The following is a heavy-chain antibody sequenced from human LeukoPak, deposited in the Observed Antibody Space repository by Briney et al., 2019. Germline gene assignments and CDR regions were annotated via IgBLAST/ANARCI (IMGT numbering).Heavy chain of an antibody. CDR1: GFTFSSYS. Sequence: PGGSLRLSCAASGFTFSSYSMNWVRQAPGQGLDWVSSISSSSSYIYYADSVKGRFTISRDNAKNSLYLQMNSLRAEDTAVYYCAREWAPGKVRVDYWGQGTLVTVSS. D-gene: IGHD3-10*01. CDR3: AREWAPGKVRVDY. J-gene: IGHJ4*02. CDR2: ISSSSSYI. V-gene: IGHV3-21*01.